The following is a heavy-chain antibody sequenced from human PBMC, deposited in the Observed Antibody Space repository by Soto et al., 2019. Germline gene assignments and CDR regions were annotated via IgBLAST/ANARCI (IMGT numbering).Heavy chain of an antibody. CDR2: IYYSGST. D-gene: IGHD2-8*01. CDR1: GVSISSGGYY. CDR3: ARDWRYCTNGVCFNYYYYGMDV. J-gene: IGHJ6*02. Sequence: SETLSLTCTVSGVSISSGGYYWSWIRQHPGKGLEWIGYIYYSGSTYYNPSLKSRVTISVDTSKNQFSLKLSSVTAADTAVYYCARDWRYCTNGVCFNYYYYGMDVWGQGTTVTVSS. V-gene: IGHV4-31*03.